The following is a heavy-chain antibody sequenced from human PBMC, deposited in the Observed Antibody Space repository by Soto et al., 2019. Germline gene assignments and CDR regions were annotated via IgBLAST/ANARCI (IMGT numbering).Heavy chain of an antibody. D-gene: IGHD2-2*01. Sequence: GGSLRLSCAASGFTFSNAWMNWVRQAPGKGLEWVGRIKSKTDGGTTDYAAPVKGRFTISRDDSKNTLYLQMNSLKTEDTAVYYCTTGKDLMYQLLSPWIYWGQGTLVTVSS. CDR2: IKSKTDGGTT. V-gene: IGHV3-15*07. CDR3: TTGKDLMYQLLSPWIY. CDR1: GFTFSNAW. J-gene: IGHJ4*02.